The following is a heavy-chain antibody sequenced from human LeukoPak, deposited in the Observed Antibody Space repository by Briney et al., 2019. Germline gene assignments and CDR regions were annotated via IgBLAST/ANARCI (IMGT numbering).Heavy chain of an antibody. V-gene: IGHV4-30-4*01. D-gene: IGHD3-9*01. CDR1: GGSISSGDYY. CDR3: AREGGVMDDILTGYTTYYFDY. CDR2: IYYSGST. J-gene: IGHJ4*02. Sequence: PSETLSLTCTVSGGSISSGDYYWSWIRQPPGKGLEWIGYIYYSGSTYYNPSLKSRVTISVDTSKNQFSLKLSSVTAADTAVYYCAREGGVMDDILTGYTTYYFDYWGQGTLVTVSS.